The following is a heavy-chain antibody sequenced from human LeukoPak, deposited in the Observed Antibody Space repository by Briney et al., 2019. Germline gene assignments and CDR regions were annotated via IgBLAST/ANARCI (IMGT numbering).Heavy chain of an antibody. CDR1: GFTFSSYA. J-gene: IGHJ4*02. D-gene: IGHD3-16*01. CDR2: ISYDGSNK. CDR3: AREAYGVNFDY. V-gene: IGHV3-30-3*01. Sequence: GGSLRLSCAASGFTFSSYAMHWVRQAPGKGLEWVAVISYDGSNKYYADSVKGRFTISRDNSKNTLYLQMNSLRAEDTAVYYCAREAYGVNFDYWGQGTLVTVSS.